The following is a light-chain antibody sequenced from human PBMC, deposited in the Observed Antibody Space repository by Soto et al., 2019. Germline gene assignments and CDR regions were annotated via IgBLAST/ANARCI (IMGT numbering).Light chain of an antibody. J-gene: IGKJ1*01. CDR1: QGVSRRY. V-gene: IGKV3-15*01. CDR2: GAS. Sequence: DIVLTQSPGTLSLSPGERATLSCRASQGVSRRYIAWYQQKPGQVPRLLIYGASTRATGIPAKFSGGGSGTEFTLTISSLQSEDFAICYCQQYKPGRTFGQGTKVDI. CDR3: QQYKPGRT.